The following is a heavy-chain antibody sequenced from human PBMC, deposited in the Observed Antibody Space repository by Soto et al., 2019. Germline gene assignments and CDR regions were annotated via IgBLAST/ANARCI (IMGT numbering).Heavy chain of an antibody. J-gene: IGHJ4*02. V-gene: IGHV5-51*01. CDR2: IYPGDSDT. Sequence: GESLKISCKGSGYSFTSYWIGWVRQMPGKGLEWMGIIYPGDSDTRYSPSLQGQVTISADKSISTAYLQWSSLKASDTAMYYCATKYSSWDFYFDYWGRETRVTVSS. CDR1: GYSFTSYW. CDR3: ATKYSSWDFYFDY. D-gene: IGHD6-6*01.